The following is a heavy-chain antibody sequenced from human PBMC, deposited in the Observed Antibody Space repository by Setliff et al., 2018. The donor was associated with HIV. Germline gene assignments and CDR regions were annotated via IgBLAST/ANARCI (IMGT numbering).Heavy chain of an antibody. Sequence: SVKVSCKVSGGTFNNYGLNWVRQAPGQGLEWMGGIIPIFKSADYAQKFQGRVTITTDESTSTAYMDLSSLKSEDTAIYYCARTSGDAYNYEGAFDVWGQGTLVTVSS. D-gene: IGHD5-12*01. CDR3: ARTSGDAYNYEGAFDV. V-gene: IGHV1-69*05. CDR2: IIPIFKSA. CDR1: GGTFNNYG. J-gene: IGHJ3*01.